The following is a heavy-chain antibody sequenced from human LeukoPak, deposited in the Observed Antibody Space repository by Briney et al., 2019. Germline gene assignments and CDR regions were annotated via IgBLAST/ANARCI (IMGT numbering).Heavy chain of an antibody. CDR3: ILVPVGYSYVDV. CDR1: GGYISSGGYY. Sequence: SETLSLTCTVSGGYISSGGYYWGWIRQYPGKGLEWIGHNYHSGTTYFNPSLKSRVAIHVAMSNNQFSLELSSVTAADTAVYYCILVPVGYSYVDVWGKGTTVTVSS. V-gene: IGHV4-31*03. D-gene: IGHD2-8*02. CDR2: NYHSGTT. J-gene: IGHJ6*03.